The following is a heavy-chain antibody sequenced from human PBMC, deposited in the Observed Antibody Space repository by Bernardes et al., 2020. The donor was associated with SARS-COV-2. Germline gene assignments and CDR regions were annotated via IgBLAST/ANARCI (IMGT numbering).Heavy chain of an antibody. Sequence: LSLTCTVSGGSINRGTYYWTWIRQPAGKGLEWIGHIYTSGSTDYNPSLKSRVTISRDTSKNQLSLKLTSVTAADTAMYYCARDGGYVWGTYRPLDSWGQGTLVTVSS. CDR1: GGSINRGTYY. D-gene: IGHD3-16*02. J-gene: IGHJ4*02. V-gene: IGHV4-61*09. CDR3: ARDGGYVWGTYRPLDS. CDR2: IYTSGST.